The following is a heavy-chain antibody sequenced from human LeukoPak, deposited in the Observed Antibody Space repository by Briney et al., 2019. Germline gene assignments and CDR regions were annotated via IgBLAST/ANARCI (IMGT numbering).Heavy chain of an antibody. CDR2: IKHDGSEK. Sequence: GGSLRLSCAASGFTFSSSWMIWVRQTPGKGLEWVASIKHDGSEKYYVDSVRGRFTISRDNTMNSLYLQMSSLRTEDTAVYYCATDRGWRTSGYYLYYFEYWGQGTLVTYSS. J-gene: IGHJ4*02. V-gene: IGHV3-7*01. D-gene: IGHD3-3*01. CDR3: ATDRGWRTSGYYLYYFEY. CDR1: GFTFSSSW.